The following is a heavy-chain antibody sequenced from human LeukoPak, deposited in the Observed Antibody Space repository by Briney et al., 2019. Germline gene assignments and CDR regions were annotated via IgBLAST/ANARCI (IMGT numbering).Heavy chain of an antibody. CDR2: ISYDGSNK. D-gene: IGHD6-6*01. CDR1: GFTFSSYA. Sequence: PGGSLRLSCAASGFTFSSYAMHWVRQAPGKGLEWVAVISYDGSNKYYADSVKGRFTISRDNAKNSLYLQMNSLRAEDTAVYYCARYSSSNWFDPWGQGTLVTVSS. CDR3: ARYSSSNWFDP. V-gene: IGHV3-30-3*01. J-gene: IGHJ5*02.